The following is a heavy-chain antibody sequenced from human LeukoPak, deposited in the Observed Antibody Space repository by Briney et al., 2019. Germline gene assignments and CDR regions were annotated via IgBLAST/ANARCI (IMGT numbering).Heavy chain of an antibody. D-gene: IGHD5-18*01. V-gene: IGHV3-23*01. CDR2: ISDTGNT. Sequence: GGSLRLSCAASGFTLSSYAMSWVRRAPGKGLEWVSAISDTGNTYHADSVKGRFTISRDNSKNALYLQMNSLRAEDTAVYYCAKDAGDTAMARGVDYWGQGTLVTVSS. CDR3: AKDAGDTAMARGVDY. CDR1: GFTLSSYA. J-gene: IGHJ4*02.